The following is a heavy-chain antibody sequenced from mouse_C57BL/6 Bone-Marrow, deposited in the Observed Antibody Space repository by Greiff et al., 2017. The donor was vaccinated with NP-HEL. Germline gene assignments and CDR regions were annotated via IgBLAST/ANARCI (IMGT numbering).Heavy chain of an antibody. Sequence: EVKLMESGGGLVKPGGSLKLSCAASGFTFSSYAMSWVRQTPEKRLEWVATISDGGSYTYYPDNVKGRFTISRDNAKNNLYLQMSHLKSEDTAMYYCAREWLMGYWGQGTTLTVSS. J-gene: IGHJ2*01. V-gene: IGHV5-4*01. D-gene: IGHD2-2*01. CDR3: AREWLMGY. CDR1: GFTFSSYA. CDR2: ISDGGSYT.